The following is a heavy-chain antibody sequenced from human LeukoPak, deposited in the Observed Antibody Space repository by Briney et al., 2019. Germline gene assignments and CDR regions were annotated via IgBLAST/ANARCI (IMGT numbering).Heavy chain of an antibody. D-gene: IGHD3-10*01. V-gene: IGHV1-58*01. CDR3: ARGRRVRGPRGGFDY. CDR1: GLTFTSSA. CDR2: IVVGSGNT. J-gene: IGHJ4*02. Sequence: SVKVSCKASGLTFTSSAVQWVRLARGQRLEWIGWIVVGSGNTNYAQKFQERVTITRSTSISTAYMELSSLRSEDTAVYYCARGRRVRGPRGGFDYWGQGTLVTVSS.